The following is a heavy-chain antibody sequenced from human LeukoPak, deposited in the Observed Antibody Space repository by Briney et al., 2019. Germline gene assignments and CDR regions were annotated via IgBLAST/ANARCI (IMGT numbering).Heavy chain of an antibody. CDR2: ITSDGRNK. CDR3: AKASVYYYDSTGYYDY. Sequence: GGSLRLSCAAPGFTFSTYAMYWVRQAPGKGLEWVALITSDGRNKYYADSVKGRFTISRDNSKNTLSLQMNSLRAEDTAVYYCAKASVYYYDSTGYYDYWGQGTLVTVSS. D-gene: IGHD3-22*01. CDR1: GFTFSTYA. V-gene: IGHV3-30*04. J-gene: IGHJ4*02.